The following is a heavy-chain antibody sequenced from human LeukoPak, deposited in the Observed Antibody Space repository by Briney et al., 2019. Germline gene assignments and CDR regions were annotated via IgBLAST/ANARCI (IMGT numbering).Heavy chain of an antibody. V-gene: IGHV4-34*01. CDR3: ARTPWFGELLVYYYYGMDV. CDR1: GGSFSGYY. D-gene: IGHD3-10*01. Sequence: SETLSLTCAVYGGSFSGYYWSWIRQPPGKGLEWIGEINHSRSTNYNPSLKSRVTISVDTSKNQFSLKLSSVTAADTAVYYCARTPWFGELLVYYYYGMDVWGKGTTVTVSS. J-gene: IGHJ6*04. CDR2: INHSRST.